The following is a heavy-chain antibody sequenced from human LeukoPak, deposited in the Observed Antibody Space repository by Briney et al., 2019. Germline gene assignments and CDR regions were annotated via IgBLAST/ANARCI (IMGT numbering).Heavy chain of an antibody. Sequence: GASVKVSCKASGYTFTGYYMHWVRQAPGQGLEWMGWINPNSGGTNYAQKFQGRVTMTRDTSISTAYMELSRLRSDDTAVYYCARDSAGTTPYYMDVWGKGTTVTVSS. CDR3: ARDSAGTTPYYMDV. D-gene: IGHD1-1*01. V-gene: IGHV1-2*02. CDR2: INPNSGGT. CDR1: GYTFTGYY. J-gene: IGHJ6*03.